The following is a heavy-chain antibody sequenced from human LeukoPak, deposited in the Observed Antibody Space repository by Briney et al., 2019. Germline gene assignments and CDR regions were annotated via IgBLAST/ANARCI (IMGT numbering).Heavy chain of an antibody. CDR3: ARDTYYYGSGVNWFDP. CDR1: GFTFDDYA. Sequence: GGSLRLSCAASGFTFDDYAMHWVRQAPGKGLEWVSGISWNSGSIGYADSVKGRFTISRDNSKNTLYLQMNSLRAEDTAVYYCARDTYYYGSGVNWFDPWGQGTLVTVSS. CDR2: ISWNSGSI. V-gene: IGHV3-9*01. D-gene: IGHD3-10*01. J-gene: IGHJ5*02.